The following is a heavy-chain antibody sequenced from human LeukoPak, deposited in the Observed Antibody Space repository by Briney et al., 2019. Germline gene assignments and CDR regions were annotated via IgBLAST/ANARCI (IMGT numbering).Heavy chain of an antibody. V-gene: IGHV1-69*05. CDR3: ARVRDYCSSTSCYPRGGTYYFDY. D-gene: IGHD2-2*01. CDR2: IIPIFGTA. Sequence: ASVKVSCKASGGTFSSYAISWVRQAPGQGLEWMGGIIPIFGTANYAQKFQGRVTITTDESTSTAYMELSSLRSEDTAVYYCARVRDYCSSTSCYPRGGTYYFDYWGQGTLVTVSS. CDR1: GGTFSSYA. J-gene: IGHJ4*02.